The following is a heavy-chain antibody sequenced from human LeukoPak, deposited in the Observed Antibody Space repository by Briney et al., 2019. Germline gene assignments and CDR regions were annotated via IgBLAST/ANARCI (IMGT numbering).Heavy chain of an antibody. CDR2: ISAHNGNT. J-gene: IGHJ3*02. D-gene: IGHD1-26*01. Sequence: ASVQVSCKASSYTFSSYGISWVRQAPGQGLEWMGWISAHNGNTNYAQKLQGRVTMTTDTSTSTAYMELSSLRSEDTAVYYCARGRRYSGSWDDAFDIWGQGTMVTVSS. CDR1: SYTFSSYG. V-gene: IGHV1-18*01. CDR3: ARGRRYSGSWDDAFDI.